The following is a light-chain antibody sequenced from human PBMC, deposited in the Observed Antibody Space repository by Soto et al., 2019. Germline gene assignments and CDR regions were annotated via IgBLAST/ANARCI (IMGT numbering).Light chain of an antibody. CDR2: GVS. J-gene: IGKJ2*01. Sequence: DIQMTQSPSSLSASVGDRVTITCRASQSVGTYLNWYRQKPGKAPNLLIYGVSSLHSGVPSRFSGSGSGTEFTLTISSLQPEDFATYYCQQYNSFSPITFGQGTNLQI. V-gene: IGKV1-39*01. CDR3: QQYNSFSPIT. CDR1: QSVGTY.